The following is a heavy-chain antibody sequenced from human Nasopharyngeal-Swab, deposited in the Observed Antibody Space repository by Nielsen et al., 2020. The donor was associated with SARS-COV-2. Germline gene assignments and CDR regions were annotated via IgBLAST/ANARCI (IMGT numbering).Heavy chain of an antibody. J-gene: IGHJ3*02. V-gene: IGHV4-4*07. CDR1: GGFISSYY. D-gene: IGHD3-3*01. Sequence: SETLSLTCTVSGGFISSYYWSWIRQPAGKGLEWIGRIYTSGSTNYNPSLKSRVTMSVDTSKNQFSLKLSSVTAADTAVYYCARGPEYYDFWSGYPGNAFDIWGQGTMVTVSS. CDR2: IYTSGST. CDR3: ARGPEYYDFWSGYPGNAFDI.